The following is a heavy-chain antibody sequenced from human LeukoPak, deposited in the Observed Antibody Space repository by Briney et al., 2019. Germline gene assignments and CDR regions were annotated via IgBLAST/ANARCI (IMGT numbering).Heavy chain of an antibody. CDR2: INHSGST. D-gene: IGHD3-22*01. CDR1: GGSFSGYY. Sequence: SETLSLTCAVYGGSFSGYYWSWIRQPPGKGLEWIGEINHSGSTNYNPSLKSRVTISVDTSKNQFSLKLSSVTAADTAVYYCARNYYDSRGYYYWGQGTLVTVSS. V-gene: IGHV4-34*01. CDR3: ARNYYDSRGYYY. J-gene: IGHJ4*02.